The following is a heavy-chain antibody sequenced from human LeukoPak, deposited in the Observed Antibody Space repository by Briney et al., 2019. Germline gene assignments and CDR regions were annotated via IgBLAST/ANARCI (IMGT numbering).Heavy chain of an antibody. CDR2: INPSGGST. J-gene: IGHJ5*02. V-gene: IGHV1-46*01. CDR1: GYTFTSYY. CDR3: AGNHDYGDYGNWFDP. D-gene: IGHD4-17*01. Sequence: GASVTVSCKASGYTFTSYYMHWVRQAPGQGLEWMGIINPSGGSTSYAQKFQGRVTMTRDTSTSTVYMELSSLRSEDTAVYYCAGNHDYGDYGNWFDPWGQGTLVTVSS.